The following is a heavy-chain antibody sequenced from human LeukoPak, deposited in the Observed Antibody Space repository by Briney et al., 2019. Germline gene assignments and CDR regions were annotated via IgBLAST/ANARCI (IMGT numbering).Heavy chain of an antibody. CDR2: ISSSGSTI. CDR1: GFTFSDYD. J-gene: IGHJ4*02. V-gene: IGHV3-11*04. Sequence: GGSLRLSWAAPGFTFSDYDMSRIRQAPGKGLEWVSYISSSGSTIYYADSVKGRFTISRDNAKNSLYLQMNSLRAEDTAVYYCARDSASIAARLADYWGQGTLVTVSS. D-gene: IGHD6-6*01. CDR3: ARDSASIAARLADY.